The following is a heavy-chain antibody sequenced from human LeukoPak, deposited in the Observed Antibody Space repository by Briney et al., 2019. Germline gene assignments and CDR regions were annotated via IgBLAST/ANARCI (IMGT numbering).Heavy chain of an antibody. D-gene: IGHD2-15*01. V-gene: IGHV3-74*01. CDR2: INSDESST. CDR1: GFALRSYW. J-gene: IGHJ4*02. CDR3: ARESPGSYDNFDY. Sequence: HSGGSLRLSCAASGFALRSYWMHWVRQAPGKGLVWVSRINSDESSTGYADSVKGRFTISRDNAKNTLYLQMNSLRAEDTAVYYCARESPGSYDNFDYWGQGTLVTVSS.